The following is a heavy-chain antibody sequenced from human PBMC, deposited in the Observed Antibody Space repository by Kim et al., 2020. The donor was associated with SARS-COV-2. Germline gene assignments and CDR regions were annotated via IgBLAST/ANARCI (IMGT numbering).Heavy chain of an antibody. J-gene: IGHJ4*02. D-gene: IGHD6-19*01. V-gene: IGHV4-39*01. CDR1: GGSISSSSYY. Sequence: SETLSLTCTVSGGSISSSSYYWGWIRQPPGKGLEWIGSIYYSGSTYYNPSLKSRVTISVDTSKNQFSLKLSSVTAADTAVYYCARQSFLRGYSSGRSNFDYWGQGTLVTVSS. CDR3: ARQSFLRGYSSGRSNFDY. CDR2: IYYSGST.